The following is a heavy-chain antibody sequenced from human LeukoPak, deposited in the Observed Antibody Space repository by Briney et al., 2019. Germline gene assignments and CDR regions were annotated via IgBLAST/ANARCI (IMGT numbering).Heavy chain of an antibody. D-gene: IGHD3-9*01. CDR3: ARGDILTP. CDR1: GGSISSYY. V-gene: IGHV4-59*08. Sequence: PSETLSLTCTVSGGSISSYYWSWIRQPPGKGLEWIACIYYGGSTNYNPSLKSRVTISVDTSKNQFSLKLSSVTAADTAVYYCARGDILTPWGQGTLVTVSS. J-gene: IGHJ5*02. CDR2: IYYGGST.